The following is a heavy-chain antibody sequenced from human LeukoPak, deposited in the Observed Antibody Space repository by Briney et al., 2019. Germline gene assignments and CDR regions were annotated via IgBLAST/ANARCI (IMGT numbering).Heavy chain of an antibody. J-gene: IGHJ4*02. Sequence: TSETLSLTCTVSGGSISSSSYYWGWIRQPPGKGLEWIGSIYYSGSTYYNPSLKSRVTISVDTSKNQFSLKLSSVTAADTAVYYCARSASGSGIGYFDYWGQGTLVTVSS. D-gene: IGHD1-1*01. V-gene: IGHV4-39*01. CDR1: GGSISSSSYY. CDR3: ARSASGSGIGYFDY. CDR2: IYYSGST.